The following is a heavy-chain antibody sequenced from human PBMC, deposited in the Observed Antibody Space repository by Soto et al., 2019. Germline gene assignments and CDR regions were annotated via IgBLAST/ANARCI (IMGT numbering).Heavy chain of an antibody. CDR2: IDNSGST. CDR3: ARGGQDFWSGPFDY. V-gene: IGHV4-4*07. CDR1: GGSISNYF. D-gene: IGHD3-3*01. Sequence: SETLSLTCTVSGGSISNYFCNWIRQPAGKGLEWIGRIDNSGSTNYNPSLKSRITMSADTSRNQFSLKLNSVTAADTAVYYCARGGQDFWSGPFDYWGQGAPVTVLL. J-gene: IGHJ4*02.